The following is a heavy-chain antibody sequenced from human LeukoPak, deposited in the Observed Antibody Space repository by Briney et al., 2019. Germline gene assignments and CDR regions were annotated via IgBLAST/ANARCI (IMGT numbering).Heavy chain of an antibody. CDR2: IIPIFGTA. D-gene: IGHD2-2*02. J-gene: IGHJ4*02. Sequence: SVKVSCKASGGTFSSYAISWVRQAPGQGLEWMGRIIPIFGTANYAQKFQGRVTITADESTSTAYMELSSLRSEDTAVYYCAREGYCSSTSCYNLDYWGQGTLVTVSS. CDR3: AREGYCSSTSCYNLDY. V-gene: IGHV1-69*15. CDR1: GGTFSSYA.